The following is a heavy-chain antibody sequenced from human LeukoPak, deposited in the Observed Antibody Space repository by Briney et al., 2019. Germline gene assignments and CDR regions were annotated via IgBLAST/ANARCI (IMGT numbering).Heavy chain of an antibody. D-gene: IGHD1-14*01. J-gene: IGHJ4*02. CDR1: GGSIRTSDYY. Sequence: SETLSLTCTVSGGSIRTSDYYWAWIRQPPGRGLEWIGTIHYSGSTFYKPPLKSRLTVSADTSRNQFYMKLSSVTAADTAVYYCARGGRDSGYWGQGTLVTVSS. V-gene: IGHV4-39*01. CDR3: ARGGRDSGY. CDR2: IHYSGST.